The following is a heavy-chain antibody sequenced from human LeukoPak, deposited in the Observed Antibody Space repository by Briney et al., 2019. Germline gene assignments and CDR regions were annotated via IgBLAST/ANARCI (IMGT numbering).Heavy chain of an antibody. CDR2: IYTSGST. J-gene: IGHJ4*02. Sequence: SETLSLTCTVSGGSISGYYWSWIRQPPGKGLEWIGYIYTSGSTNYNPSLKSRVTISVDTSKNQFSLRLSSVSAADTAMYFCARAYSRSYSHFDDWGQGTLVTVSS. V-gene: IGHV4-4*09. CDR1: GGSISGYY. CDR3: ARAYSRSYSHFDD. D-gene: IGHD1-26*01.